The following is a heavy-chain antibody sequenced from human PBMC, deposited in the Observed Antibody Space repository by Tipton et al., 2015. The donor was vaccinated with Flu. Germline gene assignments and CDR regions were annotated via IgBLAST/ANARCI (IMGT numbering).Heavy chain of an antibody. D-gene: IGHD6-13*01. V-gene: IGHV3-74*01. CDR2: ISLDGSVR. CDR3: ASGPTAWYGYFNF. CDR1: GFTFSNRW. Sequence: SLRLSCAASGFTFSNRWMYWVRQGPGKGLVWVARISLDGSVRDFADSVRGRFTISGDKARNTLYLEMNSLRGEDTAAYYCASGPTAWYGYFNFGGHGTLVTVSS. J-gene: IGHJ4*01.